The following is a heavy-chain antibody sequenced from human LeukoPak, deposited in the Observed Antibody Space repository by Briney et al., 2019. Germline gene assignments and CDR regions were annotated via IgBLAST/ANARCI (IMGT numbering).Heavy chain of an antibody. CDR2: IRVYNGNT. J-gene: IGHJ4*02. CDR3: ARGVTYRMSSVDY. CDR1: GYTFTNCA. Sequence: ASVNVSCKASGYTFTNCAIYWVRQAPGQGLEWVGWIRVYNGNTIYAQNFQGRVTMTTDTSTTTAYMELRSLRSDDTAVYYCARGVTYRMSSVDYWGQGTLVTVSS. V-gene: IGHV1-18*01. D-gene: IGHD6-6*01.